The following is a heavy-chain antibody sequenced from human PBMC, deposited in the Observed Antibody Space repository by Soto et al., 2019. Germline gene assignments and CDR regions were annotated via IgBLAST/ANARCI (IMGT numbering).Heavy chain of an antibody. CDR3: ARRDQIAYYYGMDV. CDR2: INSGGRIT. J-gene: IGHJ6*02. D-gene: IGHD2-21*01. Sequence: EVQLVESGGGLVQPGGSLRLSFAASAFTFSSYWMNWVRQAPGKGPVWVSRINSGGRITGYADSVKGRFTISRDNAKNTLYLQMNTLSAEDTAVYYCARRDQIAYYYGMDVWGQGTTVTVSS. CDR1: AFTFSSYW. V-gene: IGHV3-74*01.